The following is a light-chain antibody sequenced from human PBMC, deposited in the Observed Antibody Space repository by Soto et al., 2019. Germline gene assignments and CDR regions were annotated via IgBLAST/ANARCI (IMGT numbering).Light chain of an antibody. CDR2: AAS. V-gene: IGKV3D-15*01. CDR1: ETVRSN. Sequence: RVMTQSPDTLSVSPGERATLSCRASETVRSNLAWYQQKPGQAPRLLIYAASTRATGIPARFIGNGSGTEFTLTISSLQSEDFAVYYCQQNNNWPPITFGQGTRLEIK. CDR3: QQNNNWPPIT. J-gene: IGKJ5*01.